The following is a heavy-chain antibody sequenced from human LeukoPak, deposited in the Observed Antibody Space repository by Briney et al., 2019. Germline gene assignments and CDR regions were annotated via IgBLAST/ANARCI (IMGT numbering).Heavy chain of an antibody. D-gene: IGHD6-13*01. CDR2: IKEDGSVI. Sequence: PGGSLRLSCVASVFTFSIYWMSWVRQAPGRGPEWLAIIKEDGSVIWDVESVRGRFTISRDNAKNSVYLEMNSLRAEDTAVYYCARGSGRQQLEQNYWGQGNLVTVSS. V-gene: IGHV3-7*01. CDR3: ARGSGRQQLEQNY. J-gene: IGHJ4*02. CDR1: VFTFSIYW.